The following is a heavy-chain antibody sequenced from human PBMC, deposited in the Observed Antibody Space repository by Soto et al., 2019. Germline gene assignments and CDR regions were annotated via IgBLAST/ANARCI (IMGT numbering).Heavy chain of an antibody. CDR1: GYTFTSYG. Sequence: GASVKVSCKDXGYTFTSYGISSLRQDPGQWLEWMGGIIAIIGTANYAQKFQGRVTITADESTSTAYMELSSLRSEDTAVYYCAIEGYYYDSSATNGPQDYWGQGTLVTVSS. CDR2: IIAIIGTA. CDR3: AIEGYYYDSSATNGPQDY. D-gene: IGHD3-22*01. V-gene: IGHV1-69*13. J-gene: IGHJ4*02.